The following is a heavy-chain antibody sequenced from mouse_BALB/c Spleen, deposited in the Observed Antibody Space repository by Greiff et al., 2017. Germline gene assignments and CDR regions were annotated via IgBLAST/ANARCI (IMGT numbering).Heavy chain of an antibody. D-gene: IGHD2-10*02. CDR2: IYPSDSYT. Sequence: VQLQQPGAELVRPGASVKLSCKASGYTFTSYWINWVKQRPGQGLEWIGNIYPSDSYTNYNQKFKDKATLTVDKSSSTAYMQLSSPTSEDSAVYYCTRGGYGNYALWGQGTTLTVSS. V-gene: IGHV1-69*02. CDR3: TRGGYGNYAL. CDR1: GYTFTSYW. J-gene: IGHJ2*01.